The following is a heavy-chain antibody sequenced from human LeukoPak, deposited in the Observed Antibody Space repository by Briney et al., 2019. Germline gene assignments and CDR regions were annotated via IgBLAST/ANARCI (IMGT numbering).Heavy chain of an antibody. J-gene: IGHJ4*02. D-gene: IGHD3-22*01. Sequence: IGYSYYTGSTNYNPSLKRRVTISINTSKNQFSLKLSSVTAADTAVYYCARQHSSSYYYFDYWGQGTLVTVSS. V-gene: IGHV4-59*08. CDR3: ARQHSSSYYYFDY. CDR2: SYYTGST.